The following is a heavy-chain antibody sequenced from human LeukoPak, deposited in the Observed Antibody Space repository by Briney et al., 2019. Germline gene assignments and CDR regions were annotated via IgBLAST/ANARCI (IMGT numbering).Heavy chain of an antibody. CDR1: GYTFTGYY. CDR2: INPNSGGT. V-gene: IGHV1-2*02. J-gene: IGHJ4*02. CDR3: VTHDYGDYVFDY. D-gene: IGHD4-17*01. Sequence: ASVKVSCKASGYTFTGYYMHWVRQAPGQGLEWMGWINPNSGGTNYAQKFQGRVTMTRDTSISTAYMELSRLRSDDTAVYYCVTHDYGDYVFDYWGQGTLVTVSS.